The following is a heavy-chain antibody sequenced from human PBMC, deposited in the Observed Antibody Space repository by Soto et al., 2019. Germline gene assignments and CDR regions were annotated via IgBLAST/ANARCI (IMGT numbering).Heavy chain of an antibody. J-gene: IGHJ5*02. CDR3: SRRAPEGHDR. CDR1: GASISRSPYC. CDR2: LCYSGN. Sequence: SETLSLTCTVSGASISRSPYCWAWIRQPPGKGLEWVGSLCYSGNYYRPSLKSRVTISVDTSKNQLSLNLASVTAADTAIYYCSRRAPEGHDRWGQGTLVTVAS. V-gene: IGHV4-39*01.